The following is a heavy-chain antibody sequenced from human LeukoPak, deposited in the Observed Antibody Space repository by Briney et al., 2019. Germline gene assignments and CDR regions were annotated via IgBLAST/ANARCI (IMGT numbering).Heavy chain of an antibody. J-gene: IGHJ4*02. CDR2: IKSKTDGGTT. CDR1: GFTFSNAW. V-gene: IGHV3-15*01. D-gene: IGHD6-19*01. Sequence: GGSLRLSCAASGFTFSNAWMSWVRQAPGKGLEWVGRIKSKTDGGTTDYAAPVKGRFTIPRDDSKNTLYLQMNSLKTEDTAVYYCTTEPKVAAPLTYWGQGTLVTVSS. CDR3: TTEPKVAAPLTY.